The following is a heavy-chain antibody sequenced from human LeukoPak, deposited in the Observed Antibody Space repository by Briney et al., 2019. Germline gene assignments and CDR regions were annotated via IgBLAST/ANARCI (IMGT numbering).Heavy chain of an antibody. V-gene: IGHV3-48*03. J-gene: IGHJ4*02. CDR2: ISSSGDSI. Sequence: GGSLRLSCAASGFSLTTYEMNWVRQAPGKGLEWVSYISSSGDSIYYADSVKGRFTISRDNAKNSLSLQMNSLRAEDTAIYYCARALYDSSGYLVDYWGQGTLVTVSS. CDR3: ARALYDSSGYLVDY. D-gene: IGHD3-22*01. CDR1: GFSLTTYE.